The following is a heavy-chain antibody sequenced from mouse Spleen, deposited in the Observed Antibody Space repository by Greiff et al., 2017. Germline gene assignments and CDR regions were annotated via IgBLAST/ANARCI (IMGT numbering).Heavy chain of an antibody. Sequence: VQLVESGAELARPGASVKMSCKASGYTFTSYTMHWVKQRPGQGLEWIGYINPSSGYTKYNQKFKDKATLTADKSSSTAYMQLSSLTSEDSAVYYCARSGYSNYDESWYFDVWGTGTTVTVSS. J-gene: IGHJ1*03. CDR1: GYTFTSYT. V-gene: IGHV1-4*01. CDR3: ARSGYSNYDESWYFDV. D-gene: IGHD2-5*01. CDR2: INPSSGYT.